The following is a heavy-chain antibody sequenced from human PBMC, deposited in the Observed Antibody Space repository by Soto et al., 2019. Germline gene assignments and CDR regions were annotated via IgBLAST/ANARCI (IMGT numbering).Heavy chain of an antibody. D-gene: IGHD2-8*01. CDR2: IKEDGSEK. V-gene: IGHV3-7*01. J-gene: IGHJ4*02. CDR3: SRFTTRYCTNLVCYTGGYYFDY. CDR1: GFTFSTYW. Sequence: EVQLVESGGGLVQPGGSLRLSCAASGFTFSTYWMTWVRQAPGKGLEWVANIKEDGSEKNYVDCVKGRFTTSRDNAQSSLYLQMNSLRAEDTAVYYCSRFTTRYCTNLVCYTGGYYFDYCGQGTLVTVSS.